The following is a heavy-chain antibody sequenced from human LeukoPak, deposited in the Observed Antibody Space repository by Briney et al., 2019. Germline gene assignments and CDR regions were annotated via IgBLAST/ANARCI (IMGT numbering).Heavy chain of an antibody. V-gene: IGHV3-11*01. CDR1: GFTFSDSF. Sequence: NPGGSLRLSCTASGFTFSDSFMSWIRQAPGKGLEWISYISSRSTTIYYADSVKGRFTISRDNAKNSLYLQINSLRVEDTAVFYCAKGSLAVPATRLDFWGQGTLVTVSS. D-gene: IGHD2-15*01. CDR3: AKGSLAVPATRLDF. J-gene: IGHJ4*02. CDR2: ISSRSTTI.